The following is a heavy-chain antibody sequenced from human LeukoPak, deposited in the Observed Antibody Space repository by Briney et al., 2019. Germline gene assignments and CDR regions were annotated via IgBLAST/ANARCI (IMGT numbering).Heavy chain of an antibody. J-gene: IGHJ4*02. CDR3: ARDYGNLGYFDY. Sequence: PGGSLRPSCAASGFTVSSNYMSWVRQAPGKGLEWVSVIYSGGSTYYADSVKGRFTISRDNSKNTLYLQMNSLRAEDTAVYYCARDYGNLGYFDYWGQGTLVTVSS. D-gene: IGHD3-16*01. CDR1: GFTVSSNY. CDR2: IYSGGST. V-gene: IGHV3-53*01.